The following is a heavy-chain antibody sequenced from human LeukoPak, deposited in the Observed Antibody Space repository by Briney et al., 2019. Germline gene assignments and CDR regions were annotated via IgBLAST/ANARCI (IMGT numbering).Heavy chain of an antibody. CDR1: GFALNSYW. Sequence: GSLRLSCAASGFALNSYWMHWVRQAPGKGLVWVSRINSDWSGTSDADFVEGRFTISRDNSKNTLYLQMNSLRAEDTAMYYCARDRLTNDAFDIWGQGTMVTVSS. D-gene: IGHD2-8*01. V-gene: IGHV3-74*01. J-gene: IGHJ3*02. CDR2: INSDWSGT. CDR3: ARDRLTNDAFDI.